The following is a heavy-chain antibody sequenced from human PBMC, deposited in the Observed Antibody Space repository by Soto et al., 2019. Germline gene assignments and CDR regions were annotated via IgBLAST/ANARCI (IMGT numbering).Heavy chain of an antibody. D-gene: IGHD3-3*01. CDR1: GFTFSDYY. J-gene: IGHJ6*02. CDR2: ISSSSSYT. V-gene: IGHV3-11*06. Sequence: QVQLVESGGGLVKPGGSLRLSCAASGFTFSDYYMSWIRQAPGKGREWVSYISSSSSYTNYADSVKGRFTISRDNAKNSLYLQMNSLRAEDTAVYYCARDFRVLRFLEWSIPSPRYYYGMDVWGQGTTVTVSS. CDR3: ARDFRVLRFLEWSIPSPRYYYGMDV.